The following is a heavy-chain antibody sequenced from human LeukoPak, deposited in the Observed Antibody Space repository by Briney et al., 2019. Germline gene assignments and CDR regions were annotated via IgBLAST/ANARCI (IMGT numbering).Heavy chain of an antibody. V-gene: IGHV1-2*02. CDR3: ARDDRVTGTTFDY. CDR1: GYTFTGYY. Sequence: ASVKVSCKASGYTFTGYYMHWVRQAPGQGLEWMGWINPNSGGTNYAQKFQGRVTMTRNTSISTAYMDLSSLRSEDTAVYYCARDDRVTGTTFDYWGQGTLVTVSS. J-gene: IGHJ4*02. D-gene: IGHD1-7*01. CDR2: INPNSGGT.